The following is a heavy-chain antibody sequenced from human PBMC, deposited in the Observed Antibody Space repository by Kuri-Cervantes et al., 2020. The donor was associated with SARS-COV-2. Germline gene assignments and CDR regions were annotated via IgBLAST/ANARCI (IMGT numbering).Heavy chain of an antibody. CDR3: ASRRGFLAYNDAFDI. CDR1: GVTFSIFD. V-gene: IGHV1-69*11. D-gene: IGHD3-3*01. J-gene: IGHJ3*02. CDR2: IIGMTGTV. Sequence: SVKVSCKASGVTFSIFDMSWVRLAPGQGPEWMGRIIGMTGTVHYAQNFKDRVTITADASTSTAYMELSSLRSEDTAVYYCASRRGFLAYNDAFDIWGQGTMVTVSS.